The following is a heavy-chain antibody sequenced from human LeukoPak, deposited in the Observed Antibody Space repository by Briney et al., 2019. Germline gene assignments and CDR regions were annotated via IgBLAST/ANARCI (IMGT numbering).Heavy chain of an antibody. D-gene: IGHD1-1*01. J-gene: IGHJ3*02. CDR3: AMEFDAFDI. CDR2: TYYRSKWYN. V-gene: IGHV6-1*01. CDR1: GDSVSSNSVT. Sequence: SQTLSLTCAISGDSVSSNSVTWNWIRQSPSRGLEWLGRTYYRSKWYNDYAVSVRSRITINPDTSKNQFSLQLNSVTPEDTAVYYCAMEFDAFDIWGRGTMVTVSS.